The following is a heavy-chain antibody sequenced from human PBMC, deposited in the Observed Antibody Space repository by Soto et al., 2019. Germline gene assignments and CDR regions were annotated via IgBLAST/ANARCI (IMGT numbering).Heavy chain of an antibody. Sequence: GGSLRLSCTASGFTFSSYGMNWVRQAPGKGLEWVAVIWYDGSNEYYAASVKGRLTIYRDNSKNTLYLQMNSLRAEDTAVYYCARDREKTLGYWGQGTLVTVSS. J-gene: IGHJ4*02. CDR3: ARDREKTLGY. CDR2: IWYDGSNE. V-gene: IGHV3-33*01. CDR1: GFTFSSYG.